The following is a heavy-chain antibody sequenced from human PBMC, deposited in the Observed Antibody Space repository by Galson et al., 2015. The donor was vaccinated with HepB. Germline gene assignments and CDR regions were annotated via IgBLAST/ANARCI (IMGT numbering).Heavy chain of an antibody. Sequence: SLRLSCAASGFTFNSYAMAWVRQAPGKGLEWVSVVTSGGDNAFYADSVTGRVLGSRDNSRNTLYLQTSSLRADDTAVYYCVTTVRGINYWGQGTLLTVSS. CDR2: VTSGGDNA. CDR3: VTTVRGINY. V-gene: IGHV3-23*01. CDR1: GFTFNSYA. J-gene: IGHJ4*02. D-gene: IGHD3-10*01.